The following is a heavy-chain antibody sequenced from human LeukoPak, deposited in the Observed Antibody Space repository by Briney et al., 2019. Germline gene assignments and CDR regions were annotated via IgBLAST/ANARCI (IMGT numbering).Heavy chain of an antibody. CDR1: GFSFSNYP. CDR2: ISGSGVST. Sequence: GGSLKLSCSASGFSFSNYPMHWVRQGPGKRLEYVSAISGSGVSTYYADSVKDRFFISRDNYRNTLYLQMRSLRTDDTAVYYCVKDFGGSWSNWFDLWGQGTLVTVSS. CDR3: VKDFGGSWSNWFDL. D-gene: IGHD3-3*01. V-gene: IGHV3-64D*06. J-gene: IGHJ5*02.